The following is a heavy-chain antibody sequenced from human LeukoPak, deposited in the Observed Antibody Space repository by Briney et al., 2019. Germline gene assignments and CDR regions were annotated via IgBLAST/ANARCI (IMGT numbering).Heavy chain of an antibody. J-gene: IGHJ4*02. CDR1: GGTSNSHA. CDR3: ATTNDGGGYQWGDFFDF. CDR2: IIPNLGTT. Sequence: SVKVSCKASGGTSNSHAISWVRQAPGQGLEWMGRIIPNLGTTNRAQNFQDRVTLTADKSTNTAYMELTSLTSDDTAVYYCATTNDGGGYQWGDFFDFWGQGTPVTVSS. D-gene: IGHD3-22*01. V-gene: IGHV1-69*04.